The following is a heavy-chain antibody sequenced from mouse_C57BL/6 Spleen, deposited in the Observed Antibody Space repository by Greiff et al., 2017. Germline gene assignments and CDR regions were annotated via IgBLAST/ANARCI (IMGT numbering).Heavy chain of an antibody. J-gene: IGHJ2*01. D-gene: IGHD1-1*01. CDR3: AREGGITRSGFDY. Sequence: QVQLHHPFSYLLNPWSSVKLSCKASGYTFTSYWMHWVKQRPGRGLEWIGRIDPNSGGTKYNEKFKSKATLTVDKPSSTAYMQLSSLTSEDSAVYYCAREGGITRSGFDYWGQGTTLTVSS. CDR2: IDPNSGGT. CDR1: GYTFTSYW. V-gene: IGHV1-72*01.